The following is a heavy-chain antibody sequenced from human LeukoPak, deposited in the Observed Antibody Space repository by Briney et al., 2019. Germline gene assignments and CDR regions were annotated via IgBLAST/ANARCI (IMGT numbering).Heavy chain of an antibody. J-gene: IGHJ4*02. V-gene: IGHV4-34*01. Sequence: SETLSLTCAVYGGSFSGYYWSWIRQPPGKGLEWIGEINHRRSTNYNPSLKSRVTMSVDTSKNQFSLNLSSVTAADTAVYYCASLHSSGWYGLDYWGQGTLVTVSS. D-gene: IGHD6-19*01. CDR3: ASLHSSGWYGLDY. CDR2: INHRRST. CDR1: GGSFSGYY.